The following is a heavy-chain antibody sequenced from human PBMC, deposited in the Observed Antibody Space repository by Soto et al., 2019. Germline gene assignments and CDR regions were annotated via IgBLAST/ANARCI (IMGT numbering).Heavy chain of an antibody. CDR2: MNPTSGNT. D-gene: IGHD2-2*01. CDR1: GYTFTRYD. J-gene: IGHJ6*02. V-gene: IGHV1-8*01. Sequence: QVQLVQSGAEVKKPGASVKVSCKASGYTFTRYDINWVRQATGQGLEWMGWMNPTSGNTGYAQKFQGRVPMTRNTSISNAYMELSSLRSEDTAVYYCASNGRLVPAAGYYYYYGMDVWGQGTTVTVSS. CDR3: ASNGRLVPAAGYYYYYGMDV.